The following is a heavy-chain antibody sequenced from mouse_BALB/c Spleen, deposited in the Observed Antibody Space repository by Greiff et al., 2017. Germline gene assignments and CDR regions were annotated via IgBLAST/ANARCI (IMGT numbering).Heavy chain of an antibody. J-gene: IGHJ4*01. V-gene: IGHV1-67*01. CDR3: ARGGYDDAMDY. CDR1: GYTFTDYA. D-gene: IGHD2-14*01. CDR2: ISTYYGNT. Sequence: QVQLQQSGPELVRPGVSVKISCKGSGYTFTDYAMHWVKQSHAKSLEWIGVISTYYGNTNYNQKFKGKATMTVDKSSSTAYMELARLTSEDSAIYYCARGGYDDAMDYWGQGTSVTVSS.